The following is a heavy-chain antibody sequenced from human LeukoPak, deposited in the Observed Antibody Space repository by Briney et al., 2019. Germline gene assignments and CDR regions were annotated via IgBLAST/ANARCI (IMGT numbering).Heavy chain of an antibody. V-gene: IGHV4-59*01. Sequence: SETLSLTCTVSGGSISSYYWCWIRQPPGKGLEWIGYIYYSGSTNYNPSLKSRVTISVDTSKNQFSLKLSSVTAADTAVYYCARGYSSGWYVDWGQGTLVTVSS. J-gene: IGHJ4*02. CDR2: IYYSGST. CDR1: GGSISSYY. D-gene: IGHD6-19*01. CDR3: ARGYSSGWYVD.